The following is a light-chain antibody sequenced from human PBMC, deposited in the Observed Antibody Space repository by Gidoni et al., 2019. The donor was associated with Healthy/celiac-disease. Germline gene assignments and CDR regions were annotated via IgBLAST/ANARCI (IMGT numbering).Light chain of an antibody. CDR1: QSVLYSSNNKNY. V-gene: IGKV4-1*01. Sequence: DIVMTQSPDSLAVSLGEWATINCKSSQSVLYSSNNKNYLAWYQQKPGQPPKLLIYWASTRESGVPDRFSGSGSGTDFTLTISSLQAEDVAVYYCQQNDSTPWTFGQGTKVEIK. CDR3: QQNDSTPWT. CDR2: WAS. J-gene: IGKJ1*01.